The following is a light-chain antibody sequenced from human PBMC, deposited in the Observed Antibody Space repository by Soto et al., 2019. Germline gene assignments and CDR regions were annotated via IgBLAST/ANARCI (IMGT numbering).Light chain of an antibody. Sequence: DVVMTQSPLSLPVTPGEPASISCRSSQSLLHSNGYNYLDWYLQKPGQSPQLLIYLRSNRASGVPDRFSGSGSGTDFTMKISRVEAEDVGVYYGMQALQSPIFTFGRGTKVDIK. CDR3: MQALQSPIFT. V-gene: IGKV2-28*01. CDR2: LRS. CDR1: QSLLHSNGYNY. J-gene: IGKJ3*01.